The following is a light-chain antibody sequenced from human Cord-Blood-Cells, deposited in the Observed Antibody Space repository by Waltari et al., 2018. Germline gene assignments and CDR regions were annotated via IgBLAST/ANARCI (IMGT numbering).Light chain of an antibody. CDR2: KAS. J-gene: IGKJ4*01. CDR3: QQYNSYSPLT. V-gene: IGKV1-5*03. CDR1: QSISSW. Sequence: DIQMTQSPSTLSASVGDRVTITCRASQSISSWLAWYQQKQGKAHKLLIYKASSLEGVVPSRFSGSGSRTEFTLTISSLQPDDFATYDFQQYNSYSPLTFGGGTKVEIK.